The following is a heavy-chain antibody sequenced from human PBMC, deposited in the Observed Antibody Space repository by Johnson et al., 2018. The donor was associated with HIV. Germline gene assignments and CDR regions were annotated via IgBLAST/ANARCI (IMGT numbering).Heavy chain of an antibody. CDR2: INWNGGSI. Sequence: VQLVESGGGVLRPGGSLRLSCEGFGFIFDDYGLSWVRQAPGKGLEWVSGINWNGGSIGYADSVKGRCTISRDNDKNSLYMQMNSLRAEDTAGYYCARRDSGSLSFDIWGQGTMVTVSS. D-gene: IGHD1-26*01. CDR1: GFIFDDYG. CDR3: ARRDSGSLSFDI. J-gene: IGHJ3*02. V-gene: IGHV3-20*04.